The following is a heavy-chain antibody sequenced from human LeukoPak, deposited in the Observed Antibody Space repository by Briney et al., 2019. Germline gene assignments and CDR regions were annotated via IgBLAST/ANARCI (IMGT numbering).Heavy chain of an antibody. Sequence: SVKVSCKASGGTFSSYAISWVRQAPGQGLEWMGGIIPIFGTANYEQKFQGRVTITADESTRTAYMELSSLRSEDTAVYCCARAYCGGDCHPYSLYYYMDVWGKGTTVTVSS. J-gene: IGHJ6*03. CDR2: IIPIFGTA. V-gene: IGHV1-69*13. CDR1: GGTFSSYA. D-gene: IGHD2-21*01. CDR3: ARAYCGGDCHPYSLYYYMDV.